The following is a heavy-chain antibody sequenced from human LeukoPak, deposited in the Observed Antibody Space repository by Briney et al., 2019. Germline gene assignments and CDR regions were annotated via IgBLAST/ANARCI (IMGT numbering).Heavy chain of an antibody. V-gene: IGHV3-30*02. CDR2: IRYDGSNK. D-gene: IGHD2-2*02. Sequence: PGGSLRLSCAASGFTFSSYGMHWVRQAPGKGLEWVAFIRYDGSNKYYADSVKGRFTISRDNSKNTLYLQMNSLRAEDTAVYYCAKDLHYCSSTSCYINYFDYWGQGTLVTVSS. CDR1: GFTFSSYG. CDR3: AKDLHYCSSTSCYINYFDY. J-gene: IGHJ4*02.